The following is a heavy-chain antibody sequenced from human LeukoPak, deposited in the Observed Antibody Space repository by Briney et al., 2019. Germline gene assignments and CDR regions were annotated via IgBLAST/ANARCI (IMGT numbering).Heavy chain of an antibody. J-gene: IGHJ5*02. D-gene: IGHD3-22*01. Sequence: GASVNVSCKASGGTFSSYAISWVRQAPGQGLEWMGRIIPILGIANYAQKFQGRVTITADKSTSTAYMELSSLRSEDTAVYYCARDTRMYYYDSSGYPFDPWGQGTLVTVSS. CDR1: GGTFSSYA. V-gene: IGHV1-69*04. CDR2: IIPILGIA. CDR3: ARDTRMYYYDSSGYPFDP.